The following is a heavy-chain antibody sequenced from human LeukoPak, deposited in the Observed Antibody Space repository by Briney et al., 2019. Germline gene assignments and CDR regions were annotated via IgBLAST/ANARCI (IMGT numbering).Heavy chain of an antibody. CDR3: ARDVAGGVSPFDY. CDR1: RGTFSRYS. Sequence: GASVKVSCTASRGTFSRYSISWGRHAPGQGREWRVGIIPIFGTANYAQKFQGRVKINAAESTRQAYMELSSLRSAATAVYFCARDVAGGVSPFDYWGQGTMVTVSS. CDR2: IIPIFGTA. J-gene: IGHJ4*02. V-gene: IGHV1-69*13. D-gene: IGHD3-16*01.